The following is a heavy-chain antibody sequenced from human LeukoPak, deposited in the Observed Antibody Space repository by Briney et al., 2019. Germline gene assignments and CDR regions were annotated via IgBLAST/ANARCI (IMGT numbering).Heavy chain of an antibody. Sequence: PGGSLRLSCAASGFTFSSYEMNWVRQAPGKGLDWVSYISSSGSTMYYADSVKGRFTISRDNANNSLYLHMNSLRAEDTAVYYCASSWGSGYWGQGTLVTVSS. CDR2: ISSSGSTM. V-gene: IGHV3-48*03. CDR3: ASSWGSGY. J-gene: IGHJ4*02. CDR1: GFTFSSYE. D-gene: IGHD3-16*01.